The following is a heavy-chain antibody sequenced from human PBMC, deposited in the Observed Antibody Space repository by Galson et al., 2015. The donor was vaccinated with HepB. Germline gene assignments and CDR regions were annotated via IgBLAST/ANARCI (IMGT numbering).Heavy chain of an antibody. J-gene: IGHJ4*02. Sequence: TLSLTCSVSGYSIRSGNYYWSWIRQPAGKGLEWIGRIETFGGTNYNPSLKSRVTISVDTSKNQFSLKLTSVTAADTAVYYCARDYGDGYNFDYWGQGTQVPVSS. CDR3: ARDYGDGYNFDY. CDR2: IETFGGT. V-gene: IGHV4-61*02. D-gene: IGHD5-24*01. CDR1: GYSIRSGNYY.